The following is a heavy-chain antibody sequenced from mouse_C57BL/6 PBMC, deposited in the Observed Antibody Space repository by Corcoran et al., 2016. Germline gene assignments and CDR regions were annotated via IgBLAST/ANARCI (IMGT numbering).Heavy chain of an antibody. D-gene: IGHD1-1*01. CDR2: INTYSGVP. CDR3: ARWNYYGSRADY. CDR1: GYTFTTYG. J-gene: IGHJ2*01. Sequence: QIQLVQSGPELKKPGETVKISCKASGYTFTTYGMSWVKQAPGKGLKWMGWINTYSGVPTYADDFKGRFAFSLETSASTAYLQINNLKNEDTATYFCARWNYYGSRADYWGQGTTLTVSS. V-gene: IGHV9-3*01.